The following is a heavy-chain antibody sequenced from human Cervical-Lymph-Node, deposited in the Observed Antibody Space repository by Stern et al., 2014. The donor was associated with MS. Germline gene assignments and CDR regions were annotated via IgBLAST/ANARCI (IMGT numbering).Heavy chain of an antibody. V-gene: IGHV1-46*01. Sequence: QLVQSGAEVKKPGASVKLSCKASGYTFTSYYMHWVRQAPGQGLEWMGGINPSGGTTTYAQQFQGRVTMTWDTSTSTVYMELSSLRSEDTAVFYCARGLGGMTIGYWGQGTLVTVSS. CDR1: GYTFTSYY. CDR2: INPSGGTT. J-gene: IGHJ4*02. CDR3: ARGLGGMTIGY. D-gene: IGHD3-10*01.